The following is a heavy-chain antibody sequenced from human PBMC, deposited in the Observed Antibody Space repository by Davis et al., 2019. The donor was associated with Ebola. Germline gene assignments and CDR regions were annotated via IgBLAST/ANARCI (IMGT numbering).Heavy chain of an antibody. J-gene: IGHJ4*02. CDR1: GYTFTGYY. CDR2: INPNGGGT. D-gene: IGHD3-10*01. Sequence: ASVKVSCKASGYTFTGYYMHWVRQAPGQGLEWMGRINPNGGGTNYAQKFQGRVTMTRDTSISTAYMELSRLRSDDTAVYYCARIDVGREADDYWGQGTLVTVSS. V-gene: IGHV1-2*06. CDR3: ARIDVGREADDY.